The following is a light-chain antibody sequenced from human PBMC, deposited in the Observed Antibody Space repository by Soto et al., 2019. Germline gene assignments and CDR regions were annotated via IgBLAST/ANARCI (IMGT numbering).Light chain of an antibody. CDR3: QQTNSFPYT. J-gene: IGKJ2*01. CDR2: AAS. V-gene: IGKV1-12*01. Sequence: DIQMTQSPSSVSASVGDRVTITCRASQDISSWLAWYQQKPGKAPKLLIYAASTLQSEVPSRFSGSGSGTDFTLTISILQPEDSTIYYCQQTNSFPYTFGQGTKLEIK. CDR1: QDISSW.